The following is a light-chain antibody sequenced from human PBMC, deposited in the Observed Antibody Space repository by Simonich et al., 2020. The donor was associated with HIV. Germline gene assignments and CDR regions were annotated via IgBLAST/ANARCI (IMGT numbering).Light chain of an antibody. V-gene: IGKV3-11*01. J-gene: IGKJ5*01. CDR3: QQRSNWPPEVT. CDR2: DAS. Sequence: EIVLTQSPVTLSLSPGERATLSCRARQSVSSYLAWYQQKPGQAPRLLNYDASKRATGIPATFSGSGSGTDFTLTISSLEPEDFAVYYCQQRSNWPPEVTFGQGTRLEIK. CDR1: QSVSSY.